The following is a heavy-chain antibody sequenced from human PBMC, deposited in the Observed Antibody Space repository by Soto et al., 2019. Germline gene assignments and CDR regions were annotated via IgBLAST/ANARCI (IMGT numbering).Heavy chain of an antibody. CDR3: ARGDRGGSGSPASYYYSGLDV. V-gene: IGHV3-23*01. J-gene: IGHJ6*02. Sequence: DVQLLESGGHLVQPGGSLRPSCAASGFTFSSYAMSWFRQAPGKGLEWVSSVSAGGDMTYYSDSVKGRFTISRDNSNNALFLQMNSLRIEDTALYYCARGDRGGSGSPASYYYSGLDVWGQGTTVTVS. CDR1: GFTFSSYA. D-gene: IGHD3-10*01. CDR2: VSAGGDMT.